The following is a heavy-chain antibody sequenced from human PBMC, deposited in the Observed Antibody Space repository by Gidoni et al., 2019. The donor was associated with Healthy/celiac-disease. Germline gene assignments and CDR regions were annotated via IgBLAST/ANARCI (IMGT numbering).Heavy chain of an antibody. V-gene: IGHV3-73*02. D-gene: IGHD3-22*01. Sequence: EVQLVASGGGLVQPGGSLKLSCAASGFTFRGSAMHWVRQASGKGLEWVGRIRSKANSYATAYAASVKGRFTISRDDSKNTAYLQMNSLKTEDTAVYYCTSNIYDSSGEIDYWGQGTLVTVSS. CDR2: IRSKANSYAT. CDR3: TSNIYDSSGEIDY. J-gene: IGHJ4*02. CDR1: GFTFRGSA.